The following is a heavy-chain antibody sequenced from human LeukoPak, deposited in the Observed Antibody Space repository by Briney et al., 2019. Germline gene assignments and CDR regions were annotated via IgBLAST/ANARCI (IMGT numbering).Heavy chain of an antibody. CDR2: INSDGGST. V-gene: IGHV3-74*01. CDR3: ARRIQGMAPYYFDY. D-gene: IGHD5-24*01. CDR1: GFTFSSYW. J-gene: IGHJ4*02. Sequence: GGSLRLSCTASGFTFSSYWMHWVRQAPAKGLVWVSRINSDGGSTSYADSVRGRFTISRDNAKNTLYLQMNSLRAEDTAVYYCARRIQGMAPYYFDYRGQGTLVTVSS.